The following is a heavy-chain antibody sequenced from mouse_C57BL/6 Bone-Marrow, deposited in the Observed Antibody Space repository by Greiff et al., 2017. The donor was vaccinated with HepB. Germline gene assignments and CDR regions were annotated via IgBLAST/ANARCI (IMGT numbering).Heavy chain of an antibody. CDR3: ARERLGLVLFAY. D-gene: IGHD3-2*02. J-gene: IGHJ3*01. CDR2: IDPSDSYT. V-gene: IGHV1-69*01. CDR1: GYTFTSYW. Sequence: QVQLQQPGAELVMPGASVKLSCKASGYTFTSYWMHWVKQRPGQGLEWIGEIDPSDSYTNYNQKFKGKSTLTVDKSSSTAYMQLSSLTSEDSAVYYCARERLGLVLFAYWGQGTLVTGSA.